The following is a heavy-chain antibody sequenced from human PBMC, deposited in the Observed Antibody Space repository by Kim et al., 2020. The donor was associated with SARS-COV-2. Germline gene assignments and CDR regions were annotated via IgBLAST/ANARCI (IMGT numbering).Heavy chain of an antibody. D-gene: IGHD2-15*01. CDR1: GFTFSSYA. V-gene: IGHV3-23*03. Sequence: GGSLRLSCAASGFTFSSYAMSWVRQAPGKGLEWVSVIYSGGSSTYYADSVKGRFTISRDNSKNTLYLQMNSLRAEDTAVYYCAKEALGFCSGGSCHYWGQGTLVTVSS. J-gene: IGHJ4*02. CDR2: IYSGGSST. CDR3: AKEALGFCSGGSCHY.